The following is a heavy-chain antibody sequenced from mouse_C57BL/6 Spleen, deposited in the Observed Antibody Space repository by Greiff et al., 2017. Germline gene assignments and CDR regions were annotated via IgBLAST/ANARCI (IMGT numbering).Heavy chain of an antibody. CDR1: GYTFTDYY. CDR2: INPNNGGT. CDR3: ERRGDEYDGALYWDYDV. D-gene: IGHD2-4*01. V-gene: IGHV1-26*01. J-gene: IGHJ1*03. Sequence: EVQLQQSGPELVKPGASVKISCKASGYTFTDYYMNWVKQSHGKSLEWIGDINPNNGGTSYNQKFKGKATLTVDKSSSTAYMQLRSLTSEDSAVYDCERRGDEYDGALYWDYDVWGTGTTVTVAS.